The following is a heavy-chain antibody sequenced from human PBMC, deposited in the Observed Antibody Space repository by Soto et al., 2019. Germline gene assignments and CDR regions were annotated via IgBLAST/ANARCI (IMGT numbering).Heavy chain of an antibody. Sequence: QVQLVQSGAEVKKPGASVKVSCKTSGYTFTSYGLSWVRQAPGQGLEWMGWINGYTGNTNYAQKFQGRVTMTTDTSTNTAYLELWTLISDDTAGYYRARSWVTGKGGMDVWGQGTTVTVSS. V-gene: IGHV1-18*01. CDR1: GYTFTSYG. CDR2: INGYTGNT. CDR3: ARSWVTGKGGMDV. J-gene: IGHJ6*02. D-gene: IGHD3-16*01.